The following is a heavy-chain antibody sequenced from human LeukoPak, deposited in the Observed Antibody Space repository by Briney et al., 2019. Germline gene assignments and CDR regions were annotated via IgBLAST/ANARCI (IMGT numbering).Heavy chain of an antibody. CDR3: ARAPVATIRIFDY. V-gene: IGHV4-31*03. D-gene: IGHD5-12*01. CDR1: GGSISSGGYY. Sequence: SETLSLTRTVSGGSISSGGYYWSWIRQHPGKGLEWIGYIYYSGSTYYNPSLKSRVTISVDTSKNQFSLKLSSVTAADTAVYYCARAPVATIRIFDYWGQGTLVTVSS. CDR2: IYYSGST. J-gene: IGHJ4*02.